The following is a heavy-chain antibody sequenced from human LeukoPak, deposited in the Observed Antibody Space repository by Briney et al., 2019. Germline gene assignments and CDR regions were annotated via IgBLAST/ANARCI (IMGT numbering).Heavy chain of an antibody. CDR3: ARGVGSSSSLSWFDP. CDR1: GGSFSGYY. D-gene: IGHD6-6*01. CDR2: INHSGST. J-gene: IGHJ5*02. Sequence: SDTLSLTCAVYGGSFSGYYWSWIRQPPGKGLEWIGEINHSGSTNYNPSLKSRVTISVDTSKNQFSLKLSSVTAADTAVYYCARGVGSSSSLSWFDPWGQGTLVTVSS. V-gene: IGHV4-34*01.